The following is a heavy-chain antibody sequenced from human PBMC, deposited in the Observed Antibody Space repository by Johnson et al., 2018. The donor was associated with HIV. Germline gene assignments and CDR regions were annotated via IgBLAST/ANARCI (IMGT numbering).Heavy chain of an antibody. V-gene: IGHV3-30*02. J-gene: IGHJ3*02. Sequence: QVLLVESGGGLVKPGGSLRLSCAASGFTFSDYYMSWIRQTPGKGLEWVAFIRYDGSNKYYADSVKGRFTISRDNSKNTLYLQMNSLRAEDTAVYYCAKDLVPYYYDSSGYSYAFDIWGQGTMVTVSS. CDR1: GFTFSDYY. CDR2: IRYDGSNK. CDR3: AKDLVPYYYDSSGYSYAFDI. D-gene: IGHD3-22*01.